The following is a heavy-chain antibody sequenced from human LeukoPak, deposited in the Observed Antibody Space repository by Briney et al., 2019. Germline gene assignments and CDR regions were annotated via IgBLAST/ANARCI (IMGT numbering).Heavy chain of an antibody. Sequence: SETLSLTCTVSGGSISSYYWRRIRQPPGKGLEWIGYIYYSGSTNYNPSLKSRVTISVDTSKNQFSLKLSSVTAADTAVYYCAREGGIAARPFDYWGQGTLVTVSS. J-gene: IGHJ4*02. CDR3: AREGGIAARPFDY. D-gene: IGHD6-6*01. V-gene: IGHV4-59*01. CDR2: IYYSGST. CDR1: GGSISSYY.